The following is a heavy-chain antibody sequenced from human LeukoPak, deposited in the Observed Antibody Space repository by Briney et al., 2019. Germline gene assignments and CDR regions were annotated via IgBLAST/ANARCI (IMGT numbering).Heavy chain of an antibody. Sequence: GGSLRLSCAASGFTFSSYAMSWVRQAPGMGLEWVSAISGSGGTTYYADSVKGRFTISRDKSKNTLYLQMNSLRVEDTAVYYCAKDRATVTPKCFDYWGQGTLVTVSS. CDR1: GFTFSSYA. V-gene: IGHV3-23*01. CDR2: ISGSGGTT. D-gene: IGHD4-17*01. J-gene: IGHJ4*02. CDR3: AKDRATVTPKCFDY.